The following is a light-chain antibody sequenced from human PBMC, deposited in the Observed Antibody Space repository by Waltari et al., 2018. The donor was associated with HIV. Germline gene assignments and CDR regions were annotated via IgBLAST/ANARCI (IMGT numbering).Light chain of an antibody. CDR2: DNN. CDR1: SSNVGSRT. Sequence: QSVLTQPPSASETPGQRVTISCSGSSSNVGSRTVNWYQQLPGTAPKVLIYDNNQRPSGVPDRFSGSKSGTSASLAISGLHSEDEADYYCAAWDDNLNGVVFGGGTKLTVL. V-gene: IGLV1-44*01. CDR3: AAWDDNLNGVV. J-gene: IGLJ2*01.